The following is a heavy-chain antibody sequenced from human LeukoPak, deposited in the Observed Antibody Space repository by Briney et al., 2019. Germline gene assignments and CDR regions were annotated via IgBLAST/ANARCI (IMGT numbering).Heavy chain of an antibody. V-gene: IGHV3-30*04. CDR1: GFTFSSYA. CDR3: ARDGSLYDRSGYYFLYYFDY. D-gene: IGHD3-22*01. J-gene: IGHJ4*02. CDR2: ISYDGSDK. Sequence: GGSLRLSCAASGFTFSSYAIHWVRQAPGKGLEWVAVISYDGSDKYYAASVKGRFTISRDNSKNTLYPQMNSLRAEDTAVYYCARDGSLYDRSGYYFLYYFDYWGQGTLVTVSS.